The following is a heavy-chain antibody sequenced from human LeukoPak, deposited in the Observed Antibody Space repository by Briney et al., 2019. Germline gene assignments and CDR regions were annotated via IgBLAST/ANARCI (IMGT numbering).Heavy chain of an antibody. Sequence: PGGSLRLSCAASRFTFSTHAMHWVRQAPGKGLEWVALIWHDGSNQYYADSVQGRFTISRDNSKKTLYLQMDSLRGEDTAIYYCARTFYYGLGTIVGAFDIWGQGTMVTVSS. V-gene: IGHV3-33*08. CDR2: IWHDGSNQ. D-gene: IGHD3-10*01. J-gene: IGHJ3*02. CDR3: ARTFYYGLGTIVGAFDI. CDR1: RFTFSTHA.